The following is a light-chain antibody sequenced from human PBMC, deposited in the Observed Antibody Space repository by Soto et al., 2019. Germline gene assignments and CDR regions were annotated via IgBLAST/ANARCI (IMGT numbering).Light chain of an antibody. CDR1: QGISSY. CDR3: QQYYSYPPVT. V-gene: IGKV1-8*01. Sequence: AIRMTQSPSSLSASTGDRVTITCRASQGISSYLAWYQQKPGKAPKLLIYAASTLQSGVPSRFSGSGSGTDFTLTISCLQSEDFATYYCQQYYSYPPVTFXGGTKVDIK. CDR2: AAS. J-gene: IGKJ4*01.